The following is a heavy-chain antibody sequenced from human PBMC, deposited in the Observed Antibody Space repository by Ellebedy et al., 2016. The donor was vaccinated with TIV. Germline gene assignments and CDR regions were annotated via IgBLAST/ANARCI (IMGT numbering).Heavy chain of an antibody. Sequence: SVKVSXXASGGTFSSYAISWVRQAPGQGLEWMGGIIPIFGTANYAQKFQGRVTITADKSTSTAYMELSSLRSDDTAVYYCARERTAVTPFDYWGQGTLVTVSS. J-gene: IGHJ4*02. V-gene: IGHV1-69*06. CDR2: IIPIFGTA. CDR1: GGTFSSYA. D-gene: IGHD6-19*01. CDR3: ARERTAVTPFDY.